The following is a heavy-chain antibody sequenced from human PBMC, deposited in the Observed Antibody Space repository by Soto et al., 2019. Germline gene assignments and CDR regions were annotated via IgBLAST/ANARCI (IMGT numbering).Heavy chain of an antibody. V-gene: IGHV3-11*05. CDR3: ARGRGAAADYFDF. J-gene: IGHJ4*02. D-gene: IGHD6-13*01. Sequence: QVQLVESGGGLVKPGGSLRLSCAVSGFTFSDYYMTWIRQAPGKGLEWVSYISSSTSHTNYADSVKGRITISRYNAKNSLFLQMNSLKAEDTAVYYCARGRGAAADYFDFWGQGTLVTVSS. CDR2: ISSSTSHT. CDR1: GFTFSDYY.